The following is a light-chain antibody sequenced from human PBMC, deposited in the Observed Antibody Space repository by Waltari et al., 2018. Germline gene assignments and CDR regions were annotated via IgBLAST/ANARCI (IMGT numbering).Light chain of an antibody. CDR3: SSYAGSSNLI. CDR2: EVN. CDR1: SSDLGRSKY. Sequence: QSALTQPPSASGSPGQSVTISCTGPSSDLGRSKYASWYQQTPPKAPQLMIDEVNKRPSAVPDRFSGSKSGNTASLTVSGLQADDEADYYCSSYAGSSNLIFGGGTKLTVL. V-gene: IGLV2-8*01. J-gene: IGLJ2*01.